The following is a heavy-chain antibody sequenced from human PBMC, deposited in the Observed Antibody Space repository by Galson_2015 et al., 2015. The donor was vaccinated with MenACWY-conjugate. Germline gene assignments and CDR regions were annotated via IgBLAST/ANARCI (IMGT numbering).Heavy chain of an antibody. Sequence: PALVKPTQPLTLTCTFSGFSLTTTGVGVAWLRQPPGKALEWLALIYWDDDKRHRPSLRSRLTVTKDTSKNRVVLTMTNVDPVDTATYYCAHSGEYCSRTSCYYFDYWGQGAPVTVSS. CDR2: IYWDDDK. V-gene: IGHV2-5*02. CDR3: AHSGEYCSRTSCYYFDY. J-gene: IGHJ4*02. D-gene: IGHD2-2*01. CDR1: GFSLTTTGVG.